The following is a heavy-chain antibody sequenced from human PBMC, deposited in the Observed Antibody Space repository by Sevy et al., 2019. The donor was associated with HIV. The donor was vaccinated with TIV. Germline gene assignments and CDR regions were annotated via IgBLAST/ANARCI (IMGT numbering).Heavy chain of an antibody. CDR2: IYSGDST. D-gene: IGHD3-22*01. CDR3: ARLSVYYYDSSGYYTTGHAFDI. CDR1: GFSVSNSY. Sequence: GGSLRLSCAASGFSVSNSYMSWVRQAPGKVLQWVSVIYSGDSTYYTDSVKGRFTISRDNSKNTLYLQMNSLRAEDTVVYYCARLSVYYYDSSGYYTTGHAFDIWGQGTMVTVSS. V-gene: IGHV3-53*01. J-gene: IGHJ3*02.